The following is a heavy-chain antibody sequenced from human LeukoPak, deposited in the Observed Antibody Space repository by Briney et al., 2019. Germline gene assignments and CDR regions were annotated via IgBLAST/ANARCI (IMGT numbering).Heavy chain of an antibody. CDR2: ISSSGDSA. D-gene: IGHD6-13*01. V-gene: IGHV3-23*01. Sequence: GGSLRLPCAASGFTFRGYAMPWLPHAPGKGLEWVSVISSSGDSAYYADSVKGRFTISRDNFKNTLYLQMKSLTAEDTAVYYCARGGTSSWYFVFYYWGQGVLGTVSS. J-gene: IGHJ4*02. CDR1: GFTFRGYA. CDR3: ARGGTSSWYFVFYY.